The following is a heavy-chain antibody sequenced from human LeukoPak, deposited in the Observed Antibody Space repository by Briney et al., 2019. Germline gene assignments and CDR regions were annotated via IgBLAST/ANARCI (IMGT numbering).Heavy chain of an antibody. CDR2: IIPNSGGT. D-gene: IGHD3-22*01. Sequence: GTLKVSCKASGYIFTGYYMHWVRQAPGQGLEWMGWIIPNSGGTKYAQKFEGRATMTRDTSISTPNMELSRLRYDDTAVYYCARGLYDSRGYYHVDYWGQGTLVTASS. CDR1: GYIFTGYY. J-gene: IGHJ4*02. V-gene: IGHV1-2*02. CDR3: ARGLYDSRGYYHVDY.